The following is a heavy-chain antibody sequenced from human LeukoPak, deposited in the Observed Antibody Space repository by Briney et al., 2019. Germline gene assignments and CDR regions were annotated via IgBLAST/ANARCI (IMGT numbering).Heavy chain of an antibody. Sequence: SETLSLTCGVSGYSISSGYYWGWIRQPPGKGLEWIGSVHHSGSTYYNPSLKSRVTMSVDTSKNQFSLKLSSVTAADTAVYYCARDRQELFDYWGQGTLVTVSS. CDR3: ARDRQELFDY. D-gene: IGHD1-26*01. CDR2: VHHSGST. CDR1: GYSISSGYY. V-gene: IGHV4-38-2*02. J-gene: IGHJ4*02.